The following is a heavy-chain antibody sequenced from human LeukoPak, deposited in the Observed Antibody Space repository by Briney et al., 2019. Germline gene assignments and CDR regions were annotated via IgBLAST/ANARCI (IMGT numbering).Heavy chain of an antibody. Sequence: GGSLRLSCAASGFTFSSYSMNWVRQAPGKELEWVSSISSSSSYIYYADSVKGRFTISRDNAKNSLYLQMNSLRAEDTAVYYCARAFFYDSSGASFDYWGQGTLVTVSS. D-gene: IGHD3-22*01. CDR3: ARAFFYDSSGASFDY. CDR1: GFTFSSYS. V-gene: IGHV3-21*01. CDR2: ISSSSSYI. J-gene: IGHJ4*02.